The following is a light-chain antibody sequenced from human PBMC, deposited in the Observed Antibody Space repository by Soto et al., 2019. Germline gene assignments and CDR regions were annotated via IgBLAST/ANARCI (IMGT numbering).Light chain of an antibody. Sequence: IQLTQSPSSLSASVGGRVTVSCRASQGISSYLAWYQQKPGKAPKLLIYGASTLQSGVPSRFSGSGSGTNFTLTISSLQPDDFATYYCQQYNHYSGTFGQGTKVDI. V-gene: IGKV1-9*01. CDR1: QGISSY. J-gene: IGKJ1*01. CDR3: QQYNHYSGT. CDR2: GAS.